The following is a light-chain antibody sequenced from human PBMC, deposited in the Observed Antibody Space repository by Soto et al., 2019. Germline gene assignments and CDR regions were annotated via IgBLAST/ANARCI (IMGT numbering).Light chain of an antibody. CDR1: QSVSSY. V-gene: IGKV3-11*01. CDR3: QQRSNWLT. Sequence: EIVLTQSPATLSLSPGERATLSCRASQSVSSYLAWYQQKPGQAPRLLIYDASNRATGIPARFSGSGSGTDFTLIISSLEPDVLAVYYCQQRSNWLTFGGGTKVEIK. J-gene: IGKJ4*01. CDR2: DAS.